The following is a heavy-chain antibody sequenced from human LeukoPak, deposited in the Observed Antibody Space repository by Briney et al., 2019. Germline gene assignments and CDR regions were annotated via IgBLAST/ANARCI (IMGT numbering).Heavy chain of an antibody. Sequence: PSETLSLTCTVSGDSITSYYWSWIRQPAGKGLEWIGRFYISGSTNYNPSLKSRVTMSVDTSKSQFSLKLSSVTAADTAVYYCARASGCSTLMDVWGKGTTVTVSS. J-gene: IGHJ6*03. CDR3: ARASGCSTLMDV. CDR2: FYISGST. D-gene: IGHD6-13*01. V-gene: IGHV4-4*07. CDR1: GDSITSYY.